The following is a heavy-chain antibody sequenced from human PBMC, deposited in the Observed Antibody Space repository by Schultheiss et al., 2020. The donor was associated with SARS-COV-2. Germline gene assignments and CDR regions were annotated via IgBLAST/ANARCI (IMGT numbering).Heavy chain of an antibody. CDR1: GFSLSNARMC. CDR3: SRIQESGSYFPFDY. V-gene: IGHV2-70*11. Sequence: SGPTLVKPTETLTLTCTVSGFSLSNARMCVSWIRQPPGKALEWLARIDWDDDKYYSTSLKTRLTISKDTSKNQVVLTMTNMDPVDTATYYCSRIQESGSYFPFDYWGQGTLVTVSS. CDR2: IDWDDDK. J-gene: IGHJ4*02. D-gene: IGHD1-26*01.